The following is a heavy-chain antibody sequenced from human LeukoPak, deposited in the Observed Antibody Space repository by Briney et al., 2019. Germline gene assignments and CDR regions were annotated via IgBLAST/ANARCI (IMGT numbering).Heavy chain of an antibody. CDR1: GYTFTGYY. D-gene: IGHD3-3*01. Sequence: ASVKVSCKASGYTFTGYYMHWVRQAPGQGLEWMGWINPNSGNTNYAQKLQGRVTMTTDTSTSTAYMELRSLRSDDTAVYYCAREYYDFWSGYYTGPGYFDYWGQGTLVTVSS. CDR3: AREYYDFWSGYYTGPGYFDY. CDR2: INPNSGNT. V-gene: IGHV1-18*04. J-gene: IGHJ4*02.